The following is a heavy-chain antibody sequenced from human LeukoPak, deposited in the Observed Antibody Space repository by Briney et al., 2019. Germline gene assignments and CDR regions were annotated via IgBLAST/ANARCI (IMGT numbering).Heavy chain of an antibody. Sequence: PGGSLRLSCAASGFXVSSNYFSWVRQAPGKGLKWVSVIYSDGRTYYADSVKGRFTISRDNSKNTLYLQMNSLRADDTAVYYCARDPSDDPTGDYWGQGTLVTVSS. D-gene: IGHD1-14*01. CDR2: IYSDGRT. CDR1: GFXVSSNY. CDR3: ARDPSDDPTGDY. V-gene: IGHV3-53*01. J-gene: IGHJ4*02.